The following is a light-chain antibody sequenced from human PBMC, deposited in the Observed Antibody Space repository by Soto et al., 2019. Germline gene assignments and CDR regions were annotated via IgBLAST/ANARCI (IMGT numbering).Light chain of an antibody. V-gene: IGLV1-51*02. Sequence: QSVLTQPPSMSASPGQKVTISCSGSSSNIGNNYVSWYQQLPGTDPKLLIYENNRRPSGIPDRFSGSKSGTSATLGITGLQTGDEADYYCGTWYASLTVGGFGGGTKLTVL. CDR3: GTWYASLTVGG. CDR2: ENN. J-gene: IGLJ3*02. CDR1: SSNIGNNY.